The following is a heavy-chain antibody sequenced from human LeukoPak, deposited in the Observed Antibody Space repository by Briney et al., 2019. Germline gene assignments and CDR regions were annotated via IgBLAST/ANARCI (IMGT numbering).Heavy chain of an antibody. J-gene: IGHJ4*02. CDR3: AREGPAAIGYYFDY. D-gene: IGHD2-2*01. CDR2: IYTSGST. Sequence: SESLSLTCTVSGGSISSGSYYWSWIRQPAGKGLEWIGRIYTSGSTNYNPSLKSQVTISVDTSKNQFSLKLSSVTAADTAVYYCAREGPAAIGYYFDYWGQGTLVTVSS. CDR1: GGSISSGSYY. V-gene: IGHV4-61*02.